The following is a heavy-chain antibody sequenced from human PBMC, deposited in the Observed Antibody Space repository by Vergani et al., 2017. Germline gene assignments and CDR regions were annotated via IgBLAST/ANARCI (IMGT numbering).Heavy chain of an antibody. J-gene: IGHJ6*02. CDR3: AKDSSWAYGMDV. Sequence: LVESGGGLVQPGGSPRLSCEGSGFSFSGYWMHWVRQSPEKGLVWVSRIKSDGSITNYADSVKGRFTISRDNAKNTLYLQMNSLRAEDTAVYYCAKDSSWAYGMDVWGQGTTVTVSS. V-gene: IGHV3-74*01. CDR2: IKSDGSIT. CDR1: GFSFSGYW. D-gene: IGHD1-26*01.